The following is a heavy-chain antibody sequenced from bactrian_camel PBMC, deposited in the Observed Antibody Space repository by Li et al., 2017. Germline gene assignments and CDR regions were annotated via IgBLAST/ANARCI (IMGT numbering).Heavy chain of an antibody. CDR1: GPIFKICG. J-gene: IGHJ4*01. Sequence: VQLVEYGGGSVEAGGSLKLSCVASGPIFKICGMGWYRQAPGSEREAVAGIDSDGSTIYADAVTGRFTISEDNNTHTLYLQMNNLKPEDTATYYCAAEGLRGPTYGRRWCGQLLARQYMHWGQGTQVTVS. V-gene: IGHV3S53*01. CDR2: IDSDGST. D-gene: IGHD6*01. CDR3: AAEGLRGPTYGRRWCGQLLARQYMH.